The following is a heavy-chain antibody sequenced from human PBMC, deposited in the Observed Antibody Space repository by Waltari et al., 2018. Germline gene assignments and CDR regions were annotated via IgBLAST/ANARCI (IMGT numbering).Heavy chain of an antibody. CDR3: ARGVNLDDSGWPIGGAFDI. D-gene: IGHD6-19*01. J-gene: IGHJ3*02. V-gene: IGHV1-2*04. CDR1: GYTFTGYY. Sequence: QVQLVQSGAEVKKHGASVKVSCKASGYTFTGYYMHWVRQAPGQGLEWMGGINPNSGGTNYAQKFQGWVTMTRDTSISTAYMELSRLRSDDTAVYYCARGVNLDDSGWPIGGAFDIWGQGTMVTVSS. CDR2: INPNSGGT.